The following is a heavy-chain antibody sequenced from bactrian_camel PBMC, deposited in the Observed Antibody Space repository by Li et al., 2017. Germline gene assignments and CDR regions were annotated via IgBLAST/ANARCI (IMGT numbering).Heavy chain of an antibody. CDR2: ISINGRDT. CDR1: DYLEHSNC. D-gene: IGHD6*01. Sequence: HVQLVESGGGSVQAGGSLTLSCTGPDYLEHSNCMGWFRQRPGKEREGVAGISINGRDTVYDDSVKGRFTISQDNAKTSMYLQMNSLVPGDTATYYCSWMFTPERRSCGSWASYNYWGQGTQVTVS. V-gene: IGHV3S6*01. CDR3: SWMFTPERRSCGSWASYNY. J-gene: IGHJ4*01.